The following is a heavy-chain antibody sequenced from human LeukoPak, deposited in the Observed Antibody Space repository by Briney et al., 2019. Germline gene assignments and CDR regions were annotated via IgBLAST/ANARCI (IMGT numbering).Heavy chain of an antibody. D-gene: IGHD4-17*01. CDR1: GFTFRNHA. CDR2: IRNFGEA. J-gene: IGHJ4*02. CDR3: ANIPPFDYGDYAIRLD. V-gene: IGHV3-23*01. Sequence: GGSLRLSCAASGFTFRNHAMAWVRQAPGKGLEWVSSIRNFGEAHYADSVRGRFIISRDNSQNTLYLQMNSLRAEDSALYYCANIPPFDYGDYAIRLDWGQGTLVTVSS.